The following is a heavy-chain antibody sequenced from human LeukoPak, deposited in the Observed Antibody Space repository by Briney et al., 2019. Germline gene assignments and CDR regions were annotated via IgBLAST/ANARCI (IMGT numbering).Heavy chain of an antibody. J-gene: IGHJ4*02. D-gene: IGHD3-10*01. CDR2: ISAYNGNT. V-gene: IGHV1-18*01. Sequence: GASVKVSCKASGYTFPNYGISWVRQAPGQGLEWLGWISAYNGNTKFAQKFQGRVTMTTDTSTSTAYMALRSLRSDDTAVYYCARGRITMVRGVMVLGGADYWGQGTLVTVSS. CDR3: ARGRITMVRGVMVLGGADY. CDR1: GYTFPNYG.